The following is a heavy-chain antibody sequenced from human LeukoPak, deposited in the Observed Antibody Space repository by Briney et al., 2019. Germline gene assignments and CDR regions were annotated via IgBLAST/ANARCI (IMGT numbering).Heavy chain of an antibody. CDR3: AKVPRSIAVAVSFDY. Sequence: GGSLRLSCAASGFTFSSFAMTWVRQAPGKGLEWVSGFDGNGPNTYYADSVKGRWTISRDNSKNTLYLQMNSLRAEDTAVYYCAKVPRSIAVAVSFDYWGQGTLVTVSS. D-gene: IGHD6-19*01. J-gene: IGHJ4*02. CDR1: GFTFSSFA. V-gene: IGHV3-23*01. CDR2: FDGNGPNT.